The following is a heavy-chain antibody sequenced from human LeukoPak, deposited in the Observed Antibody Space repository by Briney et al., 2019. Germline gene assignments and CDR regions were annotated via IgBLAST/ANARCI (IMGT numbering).Heavy chain of an antibody. CDR1: GFTFSTYW. D-gene: IGHD3-22*01. Sequence: GGSLRLSCAASGFTFSTYWMHWVRQAPGKGLVWVSRINSDGSSTYYADSVRGRFTISRDNAKNTLYLQMSSLRADDTAVYYCARSDHYHDNSGYDVWGQGTLVTVSS. CDR2: INSDGSST. J-gene: IGHJ4*02. V-gene: IGHV3-74*01. CDR3: ARSDHYHDNSGYDV.